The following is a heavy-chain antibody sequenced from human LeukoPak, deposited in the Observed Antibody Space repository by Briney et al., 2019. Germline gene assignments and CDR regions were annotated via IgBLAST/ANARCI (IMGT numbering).Heavy chain of an antibody. J-gene: IGHJ1*01. CDR2: IKSKTDGGTT. CDR1: GFTFSNPW. V-gene: IGHV3-15*01. D-gene: IGHD3-16*01. CDR3: AKGSGVEEDYSSLSKYFQH. Sequence: SGGSLRLSCAASGFTFSNPWMSWVRQAPGKGLEWVGRIKSKTDGGTTDYAAPVKGRFTISRDDSKNTLYLQMNSLRAEDTAVYYCAKGSGVEEDYSSLSKYFQHWGQGTLVTVSS.